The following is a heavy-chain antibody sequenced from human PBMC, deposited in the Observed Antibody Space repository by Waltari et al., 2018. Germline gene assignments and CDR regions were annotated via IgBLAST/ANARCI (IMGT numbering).Heavy chain of an antibody. CDR3: TRETSSTSHY. J-gene: IGHJ4*02. V-gene: IGHV4-39*01. D-gene: IGHD2-2*01. CDR1: GDSIRSSDYF. Sequence: QLQLQESGPGLVKPSETLSLTCSVSGDSIRSSDYFWARIRQPPGKALEWIGSIYYTGTTCYSPSLKSRVTISIDTSKNQFSLKLSSVTATDTALYYCTRETSSTSHYWGQGTLVTVAS. CDR2: IYYTGTT.